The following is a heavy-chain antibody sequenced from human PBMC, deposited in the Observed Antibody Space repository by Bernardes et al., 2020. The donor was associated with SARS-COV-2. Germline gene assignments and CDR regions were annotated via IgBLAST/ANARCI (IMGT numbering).Heavy chain of an antibody. V-gene: IGHV3-23*01. J-gene: IGHJ4*02. D-gene: IGHD1-26*01. CDR2: ISGSGDDT. CDR1: GFTYSSYA. CDR3: AKGMYRRSYEKLDY. Sequence: GGSLRLSCAASGFTYSSYAMTWVRQAPGKGLEWVSGISGSGDDTYYADSVKGRFTISRDNSRNTLFLQMNGLRAEDTAVYYCAKGMYRRSYEKLDYWGQGTLVTVSS.